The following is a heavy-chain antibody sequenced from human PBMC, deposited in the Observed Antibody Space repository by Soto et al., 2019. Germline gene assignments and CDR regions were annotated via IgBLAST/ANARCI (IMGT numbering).Heavy chain of an antibody. V-gene: IGHV4-30-4*08. CDR2: IYYSGST. CDR3: ARGSYYYDSSGYCHY. Sequence: SETLSLTCTVSGGTIKNGAYLWSWIRQPPGKGLEWIGYIYYSGSTYYNPSLKSRVTISVDTSKNQFSLKLSSVTAADTAVYYCARGSYYYDSSGYCHYWGQGTLVTVSS. CDR1: GGTIKNGAYL. D-gene: IGHD3-22*01. J-gene: IGHJ4*02.